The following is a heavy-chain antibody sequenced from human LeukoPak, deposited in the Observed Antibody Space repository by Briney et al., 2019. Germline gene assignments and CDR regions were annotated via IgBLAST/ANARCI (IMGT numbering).Heavy chain of an antibody. V-gene: IGHV1-18*01. CDR3: ARDLIPAAIRGDPSNFDY. J-gene: IGHJ4*02. Sequence: KVQGRVTMTTDTSTNTAYMELRSLISDDTAVYYCARDLIPAAIRGDPSNFDYWGQGTLVTVSS. D-gene: IGHD2-2*01.